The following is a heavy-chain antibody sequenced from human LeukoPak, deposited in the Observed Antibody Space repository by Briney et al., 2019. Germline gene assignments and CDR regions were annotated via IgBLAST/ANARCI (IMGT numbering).Heavy chain of an antibody. CDR2: MSPNSGNT. J-gene: IGHJ4*02. CDR3: AKSGYSYGYYFDY. Sequence: ASVKVSCKASGYTFTSYDINWVRQATGQGLEWMGWMSPNSGNTGFAQRFQGRVTMTRNTSISTAYMELSSLRSEDTAVYYCAKSGYSYGYYFDYWGQGTLVTVSS. V-gene: IGHV1-8*01. CDR1: GYTFTSYD. D-gene: IGHD5-18*01.